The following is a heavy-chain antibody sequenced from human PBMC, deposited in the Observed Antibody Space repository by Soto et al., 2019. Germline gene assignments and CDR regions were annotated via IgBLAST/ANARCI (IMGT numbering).Heavy chain of an antibody. D-gene: IGHD2-2*01. Sequence: GGSLRLSCTASGFTFNDYYMNWFRQAPGKGLEWISYISNTGTTIYYADSVKGRFTISRDTSKNSLFLQMNSLRDEDTALYYCGGVHCSRSNYYLRWYFDLWGRGTLVTVSS. V-gene: IGHV3-11*01. CDR3: GGVHCSRSNYYLRWYFDL. CDR2: ISNTGTTI. CDR1: GFTFNDYY. J-gene: IGHJ2*01.